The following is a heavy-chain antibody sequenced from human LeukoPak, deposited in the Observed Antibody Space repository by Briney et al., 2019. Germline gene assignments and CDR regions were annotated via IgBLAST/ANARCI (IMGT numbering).Heavy chain of an antibody. CDR2: IIPIFGTA. J-gene: IGHJ4*02. D-gene: IGHD3-10*02. CDR1: GGTFSSYA. Sequence: XVKVSCKASGGTFSSYAISWVRQAPGQGLEWMGGIIPIFGTANYAQKFQGRVTITADESTSTAYMELSSLRSEDTAVYYCARGESDRVPFDYWGQGTLVTVSS. V-gene: IGHV1-69*13. CDR3: ARGESDRVPFDY.